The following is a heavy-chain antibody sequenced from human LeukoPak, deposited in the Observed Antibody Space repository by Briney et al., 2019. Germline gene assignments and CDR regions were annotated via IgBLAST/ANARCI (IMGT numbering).Heavy chain of an antibody. CDR2: IYYSGNT. Sequence: SSETLSLTCTVSGGSISSSSYYWGWIRQPPGKGLEWIVSIYYSGNTYYNPSLKSRVTISVDTSKNQFSLKMSSVTAADTAVYYCARDWGRSSGSYGMDVWGQGTTVTVSS. D-gene: IGHD1-26*01. CDR1: GGSISSSSYY. V-gene: IGHV4-39*07. CDR3: ARDWGRSSGSYGMDV. J-gene: IGHJ6*02.